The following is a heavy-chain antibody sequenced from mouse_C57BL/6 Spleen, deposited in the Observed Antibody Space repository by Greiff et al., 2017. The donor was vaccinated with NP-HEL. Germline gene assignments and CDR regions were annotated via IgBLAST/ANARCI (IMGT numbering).Heavy chain of an antibody. CDR3: ARGDYYGSSPWFAY. CDR2: IYPRDGST. J-gene: IGHJ3*01. CDR1: GYTFTSYD. D-gene: IGHD1-1*01. Sequence: QVHVKQSGPELVKPGASVKLSCKASGYTFTSYDINWVKQRPGQGLEWIGWIYPRDGSTKYNEKFKGKATLTVDTSSSTAYMELHSLTSEDSAVYCCARGDYYGSSPWFAYWGQGTLVTVSA. V-gene: IGHV1-85*01.